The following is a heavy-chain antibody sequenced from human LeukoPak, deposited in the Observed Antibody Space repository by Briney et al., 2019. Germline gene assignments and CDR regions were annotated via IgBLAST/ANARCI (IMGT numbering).Heavy chain of an antibody. CDR2: ISYDGSDK. CDR3: AKEYRHSGSYSLPYFDY. D-gene: IGHD1-26*01. J-gene: IGHJ4*02. V-gene: IGHV3-30*18. CDR1: GFTVSSYG. Sequence: GGSLRLSCAASGFTVSSYGMHWVRQAPGKGLEWVAAISYDGSDKNYADSLKGRFTISRDNSKNMLYLQMNSLRVEDTAVYYCAKEYRHSGSYSLPYFDYWGQGTLVTVSS.